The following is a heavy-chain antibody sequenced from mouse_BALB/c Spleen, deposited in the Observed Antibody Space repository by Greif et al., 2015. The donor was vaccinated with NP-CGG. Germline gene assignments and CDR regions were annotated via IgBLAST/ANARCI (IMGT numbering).Heavy chain of an antibody. CDR3: ARRSGADGIDY. CDR2: IYPGGGYT. Sequence: QVQLQQSGAELVRPGTSVKKSCKASGYTFTNYWLGWVKQRPGHGLEWIGDIYPGGGYTNYNEKFKGKATLTADTSSSPAYMQLSSLTSGGSAVYFCARRSGADGIDYWGQGTTLTVSS. D-gene: IGHD5-2*01. V-gene: IGHV1-63*02. CDR1: GYTFTNYW. J-gene: IGHJ2*01.